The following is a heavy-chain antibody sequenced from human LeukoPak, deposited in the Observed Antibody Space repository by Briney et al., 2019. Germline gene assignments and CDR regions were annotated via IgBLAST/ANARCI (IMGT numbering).Heavy chain of an antibody. J-gene: IGHJ1*01. D-gene: IGHD6-13*01. Sequence: GRSLRLSCAASGFTFSSYAMHWVRQAPGKGLEWVAVISYDGSNKYYADSVKGRFTISRDNSKNTLYLQMNSLRAEDTAVYYCARVAEVAAAAPYFQHWGQGTLVTVSS. CDR2: ISYDGSNK. CDR1: GFTFSSYA. V-gene: IGHV3-30-3*01. CDR3: ARVAEVAAAAPYFQH.